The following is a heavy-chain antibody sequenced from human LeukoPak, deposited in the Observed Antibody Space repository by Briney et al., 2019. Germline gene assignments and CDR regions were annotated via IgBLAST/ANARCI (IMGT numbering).Heavy chain of an antibody. D-gene: IGHD5-18*01. CDR3: ARESGYSYGYFDY. CDR1: GGSISSGGYS. CDR2: IYYSGST. V-gene: IGHV4-30-4*07. Sequence: SETLSLTCAVSGGSISSGGYSWSWIRQPPGKGLEWIGYIYYSGSTYYNPSLKSRVTISVDTSKNQFSLKLSSVTAADTAVYYCARESGYSYGYFDYWGQGTLVTVSS. J-gene: IGHJ4*02.